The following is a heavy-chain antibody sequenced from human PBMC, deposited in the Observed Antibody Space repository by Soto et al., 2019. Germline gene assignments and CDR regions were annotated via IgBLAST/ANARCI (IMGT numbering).Heavy chain of an antibody. Sequence: QVQLVESGGGVVQPGRSLRLSCAASGFTFSSYGMHWVRQAPGKGLEWVAVIWYDGSNKYYADSVKGRFTISRDNSKNTLYLQMNSLRAEDTAVYYCARDQGVVVAATHTDYYGMDVWGQGTTVTVSS. CDR2: IWYDGSNK. J-gene: IGHJ6*02. D-gene: IGHD2-15*01. CDR3: ARDQGVVVAATHTDYYGMDV. V-gene: IGHV3-33*01. CDR1: GFTFSSYG.